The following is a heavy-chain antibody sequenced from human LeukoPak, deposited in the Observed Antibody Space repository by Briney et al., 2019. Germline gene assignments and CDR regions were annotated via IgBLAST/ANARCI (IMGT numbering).Heavy chain of an antibody. D-gene: IGHD6-19*01. J-gene: IGHJ4*02. CDR3: ATAPLPLGWVRSLEDY. CDR2: FDPEDGET. Sequence: GASVKVSCKVSGYTLTELSMHWVRQAPGKGLEWMGGFDPEDGETIYAQKFQGRVTMTEDTSTDTAYMELSSLRSEDTAVYYCATAPLPLGWVRSLEDYWGQGTLVTVSS. V-gene: IGHV1-24*01. CDR1: GYTLTELS.